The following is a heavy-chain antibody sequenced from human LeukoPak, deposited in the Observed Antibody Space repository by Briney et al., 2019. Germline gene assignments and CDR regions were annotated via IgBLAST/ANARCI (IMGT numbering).Heavy chain of an antibody. CDR1: TFSFRNFA. J-gene: IGHJ3*02. V-gene: IGHV3-23*01. CDR3: ARKKWEPTSNDAFDI. CDR2: ISDRT. Sequence: PGGSLRLSCAASTFSFRNFAMSWVRLAPGKGLEWVSGISDRTGYADSVEGRFTISRDNSKNTLYLQMDSLRAEDTALYYCARKKWEPTSNDAFDIWGQGTMVTVSS. D-gene: IGHD1-26*01.